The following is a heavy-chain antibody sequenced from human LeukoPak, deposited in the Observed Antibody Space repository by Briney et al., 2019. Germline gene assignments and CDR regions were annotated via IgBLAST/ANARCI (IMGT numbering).Heavy chain of an antibody. J-gene: IGHJ4*02. V-gene: IGHV4-59*01. CDR1: GGSISSYY. D-gene: IGHD6-13*01. CDR3: ARGVYIAAAQYAY. Sequence: SETLSLTCTVSGGSISSYYWSWIRQPPGKGLEWIGYIYYSGTTSYNPSLKSRVTISVDTSKNQFSLKLSSVTAADTAVYYCARGVYIAAAQYAYWGQGTLVTVSS. CDR2: IYYSGTT.